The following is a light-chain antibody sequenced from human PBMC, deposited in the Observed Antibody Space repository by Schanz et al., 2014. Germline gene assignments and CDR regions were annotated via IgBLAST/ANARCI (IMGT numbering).Light chain of an antibody. Sequence: QSVLTQPRSVSGSPGQSVTISCTGTSSDVGSYMYVSWYQQHPGRAPKLMIHDVSDRPSGVSNRFSGSKSGNTASLTISGLQAEDEADYYCSSYTTTTWRVFGGGTKLTVL. CDR1: SSDVGSYMY. CDR3: SSYTTTTWRV. V-gene: IGLV2-14*03. CDR2: DVS. J-gene: IGLJ3*02.